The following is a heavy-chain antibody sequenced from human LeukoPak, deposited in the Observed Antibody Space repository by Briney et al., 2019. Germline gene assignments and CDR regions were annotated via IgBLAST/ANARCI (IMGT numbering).Heavy chain of an antibody. CDR2: IIPILGIA. CDR3: ARDGELSTSPDY. CDR1: GGTFSSYA. J-gene: IGHJ4*02. V-gene: IGHV1-69*04. D-gene: IGHD1-7*01. Sequence: SVKVPCKASGGTFSSYAISWVRQAPGQGLEWMGRIIPILGIANYAQKFQGRVTITADKSTSTAYMELSSLRSEDTAVYYCARDGELSTSPDYWGQGTLVTVSS.